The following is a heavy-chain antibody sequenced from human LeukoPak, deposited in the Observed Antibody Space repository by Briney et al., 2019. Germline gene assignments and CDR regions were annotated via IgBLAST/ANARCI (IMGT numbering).Heavy chain of an antibody. Sequence: SETLSLTCAVYGGSFSGYYWSWIRQPPGKWLEWIGEINHSGSTNYNPSLKSRVTISVDTSKNQFSLKLSSVTAADTAVYYCARESIAAADGWFDPWGQGTLVTVSS. V-gene: IGHV4-34*01. J-gene: IGHJ5*02. D-gene: IGHD6-13*01. CDR2: INHSGST. CDR3: ARESIAAADGWFDP. CDR1: GGSFSGYY.